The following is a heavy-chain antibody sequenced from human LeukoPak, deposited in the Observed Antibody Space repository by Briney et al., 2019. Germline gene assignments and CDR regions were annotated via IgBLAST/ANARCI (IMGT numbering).Heavy chain of an antibody. CDR1: GYTFTGYY. V-gene: IGHV1-2*02. CDR2: INPNSGGT. CDR3: ARGRAGPWMKVYYFDY. Sequence: ASVKVSCEASGYTFTGYYIHWVRQAPGQGLEWMEWINPNSGGTNYAQKFQGRVTMTRDTSISTAYMELSRLRSDDTAVYYCARGRAGPWMKVYYFDYWGQGTLVTVSS. J-gene: IGHJ4*02. D-gene: IGHD6-19*01.